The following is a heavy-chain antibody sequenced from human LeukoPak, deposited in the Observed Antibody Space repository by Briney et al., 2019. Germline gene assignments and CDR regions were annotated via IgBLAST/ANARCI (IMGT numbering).Heavy chain of an antibody. V-gene: IGHV4-59*01. CDR2: MYYSGST. CDR3: ARYCSGGSCYADVFDY. D-gene: IGHD2-15*01. CDR1: GGSISSYY. J-gene: IGHJ4*02. Sequence: SETLSLTCTVSGGSISSYYWSWIRQPPGKGLEWIGYMYYSGSTNYNPSLKSRVTMSVDTSKNQFSLKLSSVTAADTAVYYCARYCSGGSCYADVFDYWGQGTLVTVSS.